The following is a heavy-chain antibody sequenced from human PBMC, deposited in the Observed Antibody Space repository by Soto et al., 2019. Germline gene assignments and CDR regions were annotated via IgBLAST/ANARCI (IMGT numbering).Heavy chain of an antibody. CDR2: VYHTGDT. J-gene: IGHJ5*02. V-gene: IGHV4-4*02. D-gene: IGHD2-21*02. CDR3: AREIVTAGGNNYFDP. Sequence: QVQLQESGPRLVKPSGSLSLTCGVSGGTVASSHWWSWVRQSPSRELVWIGNVYHTGDTNFNPSLQSRVTFSVDKSNNQFSLRLTSLTAADTAVYFCAREIVTAGGNNYFDPWGPGTLVTVSS. CDR1: GGTVASSHW.